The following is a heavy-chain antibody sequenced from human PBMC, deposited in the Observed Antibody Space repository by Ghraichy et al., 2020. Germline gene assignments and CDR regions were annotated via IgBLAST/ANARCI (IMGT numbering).Heavy chain of an antibody. CDR1: GGSISSGGYY. D-gene: IGHD2-8*01. J-gene: IGHJ2*01. CDR3: ARDRLMVYAANRYFDL. V-gene: IGHV4-31*03. CDR2: IYYSGST. Sequence: SETLSLTCTVSGGSISSGGYYWSWIRQHPGKGLEWIGYIYYSGSTYYNPSLKSRVTISVDTSKNQFSLKLSSVTAADTAVYYCARDRLMVYAANRYFDLWGRGTLVTVSS.